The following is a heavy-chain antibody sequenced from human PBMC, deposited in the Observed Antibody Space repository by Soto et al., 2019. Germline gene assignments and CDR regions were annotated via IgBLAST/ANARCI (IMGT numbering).Heavy chain of an antibody. J-gene: IGHJ4*02. Sequence: QVQLVQSGAEVKKPGSSLKVSCKASGGTFSSYAISWVRQAPGQGLEWMGGIIPIFGTANYAQKFQGRVTITADEYTSTAYMELSSLRSEDTAVYYCARTYYYDSSGYSKYYFDYWGQGTLVTVSS. CDR3: ARTYYYDSSGYSKYYFDY. D-gene: IGHD3-22*01. CDR2: IIPIFGTA. CDR1: GGTFSSYA. V-gene: IGHV1-69*01.